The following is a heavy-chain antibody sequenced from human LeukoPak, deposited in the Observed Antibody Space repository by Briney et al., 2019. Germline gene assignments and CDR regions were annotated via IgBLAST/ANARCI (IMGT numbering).Heavy chain of an antibody. Sequence: GASVNVSCKASRYTFTGYYMHWVRQAPGQGLEWMGWISAYNGNTKYEPKLQGRVTKTTDTSTSTAYMELRSLRSNDTAVYYCSRYHWGLGTFDYWGQGTLVTVSS. J-gene: IGHJ4*02. CDR2: ISAYNGNT. D-gene: IGHD7-27*01. V-gene: IGHV1-18*04. CDR1: RYTFTGYY. CDR3: SRYHWGLGTFDY.